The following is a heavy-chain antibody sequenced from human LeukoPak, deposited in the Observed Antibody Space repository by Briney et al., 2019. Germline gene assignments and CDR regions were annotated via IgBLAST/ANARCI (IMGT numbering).Heavy chain of an antibody. D-gene: IGHD1-26*01. CDR1: GYTFTSYY. V-gene: IGHV1-46*01. CDR3: ARVGATYGAFDN. CDR2: INPSGGST. J-gene: IGHJ4*02. Sequence: ASVKVSCKASGYTFTSYYMHWVRQAPGQGLEWMGIINPSGGSTSYAQEFQGRVTMTRDTSTSTVYMELSSLRSEDTPVYYCARVGATYGAFDNWGQGTLVTVSS.